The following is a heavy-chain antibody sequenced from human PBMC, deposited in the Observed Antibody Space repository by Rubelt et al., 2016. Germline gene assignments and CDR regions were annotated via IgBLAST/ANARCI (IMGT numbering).Heavy chain of an antibody. V-gene: IGHV3-23*01. J-gene: IGHJ4*02. CDR2: ISGSSDST. CDR3: AKAIVGATAYYFDY. D-gene: IGHD1-26*01. Sequence: MSWVRQAPGKGLEWVSAISGSSDSTFYADSVKGRFTISRDNSKNTLYLQMNSLRAEDTAVYFCAKAIVGATAYYFDYWGQGTLVTVSS.